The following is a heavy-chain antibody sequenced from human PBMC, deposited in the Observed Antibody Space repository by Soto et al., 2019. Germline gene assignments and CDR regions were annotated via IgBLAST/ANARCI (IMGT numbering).Heavy chain of an antibody. V-gene: IGHV3-30-3*01. D-gene: IGHD3-9*01. CDR2: ISYDGSNK. CDR3: ARATAYYDILDGMDV. Sequence: PGGSLRLSCAASGFTFSSYAMHWVRQAPGKGLEWVAVISYDGSNKYYADSVKGRFTISRDNSKNTLYLQMNSLRAEDTAVYYCARATAYYDILDGMDVRGQGTTVTVSS. CDR1: GFTFSSYA. J-gene: IGHJ6*02.